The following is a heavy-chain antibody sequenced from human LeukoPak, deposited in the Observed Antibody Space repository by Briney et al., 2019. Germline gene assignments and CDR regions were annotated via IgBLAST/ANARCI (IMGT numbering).Heavy chain of an antibody. CDR1: GFTFSSYA. CDR3: AIPPRADYYYDSSGYDNFDY. D-gene: IGHD3-22*01. CDR2: ISGSGGST. V-gene: IGHV3-23*01. Sequence: HPGGSLRLSCAASGFTFSSYAMSWVRQAPGKGLEWVSAISGSGGSTYYADSVKGRFTISRDNSKNTLYLQMNSLRAEDTAVYYCAIPPRADYYYDSSGYDNFDYWGQGTLVTVSS. J-gene: IGHJ4*02.